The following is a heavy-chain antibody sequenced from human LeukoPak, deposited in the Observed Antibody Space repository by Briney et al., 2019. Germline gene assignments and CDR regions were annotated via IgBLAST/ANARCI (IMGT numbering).Heavy chain of an antibody. CDR1: GFSFTTYW. CDR2: IKQDGTEK. Sequence: GGSLRLSCAASGFSFTTYWMSWVRQAPGKGLEWVANIKQDGTEKYYVDSVKGRFTISRDNAKNSLYLQMNSLRAEDTAVYYCASDYYDSSGYGGKDAFDIWGQGTMVTVSS. V-gene: IGHV3-7*01. J-gene: IGHJ3*02. D-gene: IGHD3-22*01. CDR3: ASDYYDSSGYGGKDAFDI.